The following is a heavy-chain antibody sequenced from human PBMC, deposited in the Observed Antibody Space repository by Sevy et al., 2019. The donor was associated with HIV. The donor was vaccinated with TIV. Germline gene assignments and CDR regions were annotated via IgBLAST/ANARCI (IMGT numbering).Heavy chain of an antibody. Sequence: GGSLRLSCAASGFTFSSYSMNWVRQAPGKGLEWVSSISSSSSYIYYADSVKGRFTISRENAKNSLYLQMNSLRAEDTAVYYCARDSSSGYCSSTSCYIHYYYGMDVWGQGTTVTVSS. V-gene: IGHV3-21*01. J-gene: IGHJ6*02. CDR2: ISSSSSYI. D-gene: IGHD2-2*02. CDR3: ARDSSSGYCSSTSCYIHYYYGMDV. CDR1: GFTFSSYS.